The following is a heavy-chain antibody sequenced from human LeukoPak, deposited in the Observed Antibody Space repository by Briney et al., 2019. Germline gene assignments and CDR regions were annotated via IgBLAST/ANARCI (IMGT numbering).Heavy chain of an antibody. Sequence: GGSLRLSCAASGFTFDDYAMHWVRQAPGKGLEWVSVIYSGGSTYYADSVKGRFTISRDNSKNTLYLQMNSLRAEDTAVYYCARGRRAYGMDVWGQGTTVTVSS. CDR3: ARGRRAYGMDV. CDR1: GFTFDDYA. V-gene: IGHV3-66*01. J-gene: IGHJ6*02. CDR2: IYSGGST.